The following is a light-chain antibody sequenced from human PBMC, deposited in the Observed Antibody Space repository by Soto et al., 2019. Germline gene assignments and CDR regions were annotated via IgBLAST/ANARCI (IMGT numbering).Light chain of an antibody. J-gene: IGLJ3*02. CDR3: ATWDVSLNGRV. CDR2: NDN. CDR1: SSNIGSKT. V-gene: IGLV1-44*01. Sequence: QSVLTQPPSTSGTPGQRVTISCSGSSSNIGSKTLNWFRQVPGTAPKLLIYNDNQRPSGVPDRFSGSKSGTSASLAISGLQSEDEADYYCATWDVSLNGRVFGGGTKVTV.